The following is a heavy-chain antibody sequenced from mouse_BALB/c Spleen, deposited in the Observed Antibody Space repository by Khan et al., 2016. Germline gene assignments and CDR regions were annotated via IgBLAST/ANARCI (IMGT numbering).Heavy chain of an antibody. J-gene: IGHJ1*01. D-gene: IGHD1-1*01. CDR1: DFSITSGYS. CDR3: ASSYYGSIYFDD. Sequence: EVQLQESGPDLVKPSQSLSLTCTVTDFSITSGYSWHWIRQFPGNKLEWMGYIHYGGNTNNNPTLKSRISITRDTSKNQFFLQLNSVTTEDTATYDFASSYYGSIYFDDWGPGTTVTVSS. V-gene: IGHV3-1*02. CDR2: IHYGGNT.